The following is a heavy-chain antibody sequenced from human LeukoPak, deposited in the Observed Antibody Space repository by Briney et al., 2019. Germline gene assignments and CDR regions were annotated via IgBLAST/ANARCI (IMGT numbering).Heavy chain of an antibody. D-gene: IGHD3-10*01. CDR1: EFTFSSYW. CDR3: AEDIRGYYGSGSVVAFDI. Sequence: GGSLRLSCAASEFTFSSYWMHWVRQAPGKGLVWVSRINTDGSRTTYADSVKGRFTISRDNAKNSLYLQMNSLRAEDTALYYCAEDIRGYYGSGSVVAFDIWGQGTMVTVSS. CDR2: INTDGSRT. V-gene: IGHV3-74*01. J-gene: IGHJ3*02.